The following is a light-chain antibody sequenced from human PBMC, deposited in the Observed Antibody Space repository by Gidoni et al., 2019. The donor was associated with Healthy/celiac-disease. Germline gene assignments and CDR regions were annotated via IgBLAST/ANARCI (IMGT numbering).Light chain of an antibody. Sequence: QSVLTQPPSVSAAPGQKGTISCSGSSSNIGNKYVSWYQQLPGTAPKLLIYENNKRPSGIPDRFSGSKSGTSATLGITGLQTGDEADYYCGTWDSSLSAARVFGGGTKLTVL. CDR2: ENN. CDR3: GTWDSSLSAARV. V-gene: IGLV1-51*02. CDR1: SSNIGNKY. J-gene: IGLJ3*02.